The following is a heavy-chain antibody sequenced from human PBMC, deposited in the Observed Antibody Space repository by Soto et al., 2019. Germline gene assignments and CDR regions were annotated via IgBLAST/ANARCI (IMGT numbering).Heavy chain of an antibody. V-gene: IGHV4-39*01. CDR1: GGSISSSSYY. J-gene: IGHJ6*02. CDR3: ASVRSNYYYDSSGYLGYYYYGMDV. CDR2: IYYSGST. Sequence: SETLSLTCTVSGGSISSSSYYWGCIRQPPGKGLEWIGSIYYSGSTYYNPSLKSRVTISVDTSKNQSSLKLSSVTAADTAVYYCASVRSNYYYDSSGYLGYYYYGMDVWGQGTTVTVSS. D-gene: IGHD3-22*01.